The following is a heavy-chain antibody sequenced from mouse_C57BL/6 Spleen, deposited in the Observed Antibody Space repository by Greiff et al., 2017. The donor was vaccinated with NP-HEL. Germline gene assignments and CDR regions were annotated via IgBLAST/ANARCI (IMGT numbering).Heavy chain of an antibody. Sequence: VQLQQPGAELVRPGSSVKLSCKASGYTFTSYWMHWVKQRPIQGLEWIGNIDPSDSETHYNQKFKDKATLTVDKSSSTAYMQLSSLTSEDSAVYYCAIGGFITTVVAHFDYWGQGTTLTVSS. D-gene: IGHD1-1*01. CDR1: GYTFTSYW. CDR2: IDPSDSET. J-gene: IGHJ2*01. CDR3: AIGGFITTVVAHFDY. V-gene: IGHV1-52*01.